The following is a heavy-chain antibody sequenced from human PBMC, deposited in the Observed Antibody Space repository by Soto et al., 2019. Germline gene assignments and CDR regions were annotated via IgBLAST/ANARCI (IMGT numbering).Heavy chain of an antibody. CDR3: ARADTTMDYFDY. J-gene: IGHJ4*02. D-gene: IGHD5-18*01. CDR2: IYTSGGT. V-gene: IGHV4-4*07. Sequence: SETLSLTCTVSGDSISSYYWSWIRQPAGKGLEWIGRIYTSGGTDYNPSLKSRVTVSVDTSKNQFSLKLNSVTAADTAVYYCARADTTMDYFDYWGQGTLVTVSS. CDR1: GDSISSYY.